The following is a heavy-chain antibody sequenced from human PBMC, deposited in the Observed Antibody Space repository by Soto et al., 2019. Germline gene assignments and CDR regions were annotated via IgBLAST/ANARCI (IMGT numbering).Heavy chain of an antibody. CDR3: ARGRPRVVLVVPASKPGFDP. CDR2: IYNSGST. V-gene: IGHV4-31*03. D-gene: IGHD2-2*02. Sequence: PSETLSLTCTVSGGSISSGGYYWSWIRPHPGKGLWWMGNIYNSGSTYYNPSLKSRVTISVDTSRNQFSLKLSSVTAADTAVYYCARGRPRVVLVVPASKPGFDPWGQGTLVTVSS. CDR1: GGSISSGGYY. J-gene: IGHJ5*02.